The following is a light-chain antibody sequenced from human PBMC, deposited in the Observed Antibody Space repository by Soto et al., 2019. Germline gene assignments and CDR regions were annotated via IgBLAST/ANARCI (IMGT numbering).Light chain of an antibody. V-gene: IGKV3-20*01. CDR2: GAS. CDR3: HQYFGIPYT. CDR1: QTVSSGF. J-gene: IGKJ2*01. Sequence: EIVLTQSPGTLSVSPGERATVSCRASQTVSSGFLAWYQQKVGQAPRLLIYGASTRATGIPDRFSGSGSGTDFTLTIDRLEPEDFAVYYCHQYFGIPYTFGQGTALEI.